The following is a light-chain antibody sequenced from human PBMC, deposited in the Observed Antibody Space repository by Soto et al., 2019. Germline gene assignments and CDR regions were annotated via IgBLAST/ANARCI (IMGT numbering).Light chain of an antibody. CDR3: QQRRNWPIT. Sequence: EIVLTQSPATLSLSAGERATLSCRASQSVNNYLVWYQQRPGQAPRLLIYDASNRATGIPPRFSGSGSGTDFTLTISSLEPEDFAVYYCQQRRNWPITVGQGTRLEIK. CDR2: DAS. V-gene: IGKV3-11*01. J-gene: IGKJ5*01. CDR1: QSVNNY.